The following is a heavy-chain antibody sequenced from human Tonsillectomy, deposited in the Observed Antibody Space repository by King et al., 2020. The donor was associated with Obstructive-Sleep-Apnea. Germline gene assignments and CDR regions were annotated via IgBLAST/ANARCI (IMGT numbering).Heavy chain of an antibody. CDR1: GYSFTNYG. J-gene: IGHJ4*02. V-gene: IGHV1-18*04. D-gene: IGHD5-12*01. CDR3: ARKMVGGYRGYDGLFPDY. Sequence: QLVQSGGEVKKPGASVKVSCKASGYSFTNYGFTWVRQAPGQGLEWMGWISAYNGNTNYAQKFQDRVTMTTDTSTRTAYMELRSLRSDDTAVYFCARKMVGGYRGYDGLFPDYWGQGTLVTVSS. CDR2: ISAYNGNT.